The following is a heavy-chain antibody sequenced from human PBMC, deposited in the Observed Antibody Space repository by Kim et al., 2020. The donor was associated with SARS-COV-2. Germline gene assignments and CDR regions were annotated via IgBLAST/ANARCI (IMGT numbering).Heavy chain of an antibody. CDR2: INEDESEK. D-gene: IGHD2-8*01. J-gene: IGHJ4*02. V-gene: IGHV3-7*01. CDR1: GFTFNNYF. Sequence: GGSLRLSCAASGFTFNNYFMTWVRQAPGKGLEWVANINEDESEKNYVDSVKGRFTISRDNAKNLLFLQMRSLRAEDTAVYYCARRIIMVPGLDNWGQGTLVTVYS. CDR3: ARRIIMVPGLDN.